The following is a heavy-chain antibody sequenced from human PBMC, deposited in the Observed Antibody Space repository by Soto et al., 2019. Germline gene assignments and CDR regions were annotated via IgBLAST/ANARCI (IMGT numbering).Heavy chain of an antibody. CDR1: GYTFTSYA. CDR2: INAGNGNT. V-gene: IGHV1-3*01. D-gene: IGHD3-10*01. CDR3: ARGPGTMAKIDY. J-gene: IGHJ4*02. Sequence: ASVKVSCKASGYTFTSYAMHWVRQAPGQRLEWMGWINAGNGNTKYSQKFQGRVTITRDTSASTAYMELSSLRSEDTAVYYCARGPGTMAKIDYWGQGTLVTVSS.